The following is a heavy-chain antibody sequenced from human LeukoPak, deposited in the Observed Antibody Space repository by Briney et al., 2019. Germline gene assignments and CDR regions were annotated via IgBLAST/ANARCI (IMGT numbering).Heavy chain of an antibody. CDR3: ARDGKSLLDPFDY. CDR1: GGTISSYA. V-gene: IGHV1-69*01. J-gene: IGHJ4*02. D-gene: IGHD3/OR15-3a*01. Sequence: SVKVSCKASGGTISSYAISWVRQAPGQGLEWMRGIIPILGAANYAEKFQGRVTITADESMSTAYMELSSLRSEDTAVYYCARDGKSLLDPFDYWGQGTLVTVSS. CDR2: IIPILGAA.